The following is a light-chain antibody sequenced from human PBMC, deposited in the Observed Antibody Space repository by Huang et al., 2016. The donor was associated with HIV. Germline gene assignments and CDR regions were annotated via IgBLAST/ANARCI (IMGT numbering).Light chain of an antibody. Sequence: EIVLTQSPDTLSLSPGERATLSCRARQCLSKYLDWYQPKPGQAPRLLIYDASNRATGIPARFSGSGSGTDFTLTISSLEPEDFAVYYCQQRGDWPWTFGQGARVEIK. CDR2: DAS. J-gene: IGKJ1*01. V-gene: IGKV3-11*01. CDR1: QCLSKY. CDR3: QQRGDWPWT.